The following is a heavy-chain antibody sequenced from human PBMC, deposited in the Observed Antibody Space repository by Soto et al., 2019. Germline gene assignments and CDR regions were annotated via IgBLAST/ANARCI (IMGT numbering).Heavy chain of an antibody. CDR2: IHSSGST. Sequence: ASETLSLTCTVSGASMNSYHWSWIRQPAGKGLEWIGHIHSSGSTNYNPSLKSRVTMSVDTSKNQFSLRLMSLTAADTAVYYCARDQGVAAAGITWLDPWGQGSLVTVS. D-gene: IGHD6-13*01. V-gene: IGHV4-4*07. CDR1: GASMNSYH. CDR3: ARDQGVAAAGITWLDP. J-gene: IGHJ5*02.